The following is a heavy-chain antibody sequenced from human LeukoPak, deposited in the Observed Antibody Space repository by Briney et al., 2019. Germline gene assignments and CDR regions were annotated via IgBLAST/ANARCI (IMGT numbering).Heavy chain of an antibody. CDR2: ISSSSSYI. J-gene: IGHJ4*02. CDR3: ARDLESPYSYGSDY. CDR1: GFTFSSYS. Sequence: PGGSLRLSCAASGFTFSSYSMNWVRQAPGKGLEWVSSISSSSSYIYYADSVKGRFTISRDNAKNSLYLQMNSLRAEDTAVYYCARDLESPYSYGSDYWGQGTLVTVSS. D-gene: IGHD5-18*01. V-gene: IGHV3-21*01.